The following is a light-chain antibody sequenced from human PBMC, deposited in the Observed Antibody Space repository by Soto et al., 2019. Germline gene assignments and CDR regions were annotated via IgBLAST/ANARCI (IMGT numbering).Light chain of an antibody. CDR3: HQQNHRTLWT. CDR1: PSVSSS. J-gene: IGKJ1*01. Sequence: IVVTKSTSTLSLSPGERATLSCGASPSVSSSLAWYQQQPGQAPSPLIFDASNRATGSPARFSGSGSGTDFTLTISIREPQDVAVYYCHQQNHRTLWTFGQGTKVDI. CDR2: DAS. V-gene: IGKV3-11*01.